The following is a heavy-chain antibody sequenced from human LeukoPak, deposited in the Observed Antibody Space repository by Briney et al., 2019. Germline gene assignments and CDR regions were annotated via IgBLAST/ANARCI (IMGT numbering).Heavy chain of an antibody. D-gene: IGHD6-13*01. CDR1: GFTFSSYA. V-gene: IGHV3-30-3*01. Sequence: GGSLRLSCAASGFTFSSYAMHWVRQAPGKGLEWVAVISYDGSIKYYADSVKGRFTISRDNSKNTLYLQMSSLRAEDTAVYYCARDSIAAAGNGAFDIWGQGTMVTISS. CDR2: ISYDGSIK. J-gene: IGHJ3*02. CDR3: ARDSIAAAGNGAFDI.